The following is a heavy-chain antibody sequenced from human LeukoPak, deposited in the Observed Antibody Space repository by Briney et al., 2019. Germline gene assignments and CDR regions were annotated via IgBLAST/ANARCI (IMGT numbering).Heavy chain of an antibody. J-gene: IGHJ4*02. D-gene: IGHD3-3*01. Sequence: GGSLRLSCAASGFTFITYAMNWVRQAPGKGLEWVSFISGGGASTHYADSVKGRFTISRDNSKNTLYLQLNSLRAEDTAVYYCAKTTMYDFWSGYSLYFDSWGQGTLVTVSS. CDR3: AKTTMYDFWSGYSLYFDS. CDR2: ISGGGAST. V-gene: IGHV3-23*01. CDR1: GFTFITYA.